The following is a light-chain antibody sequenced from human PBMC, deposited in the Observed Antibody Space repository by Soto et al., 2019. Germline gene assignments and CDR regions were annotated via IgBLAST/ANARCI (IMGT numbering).Light chain of an antibody. CDR2: GTS. CDR1: RSVNRSY. J-gene: IGKJ2*01. Sequence: ELVLTQSPGTLSLSPGERATLSCTASRSVNRSYLTWYQQKPGQAPRPLIYGTSSRATGIPDRFSGTGSGTDFTLTISRVEPEDFAVYYCQQYGNSPMYTFGQGTKLEIK. CDR3: QQYGNSPMYT. V-gene: IGKV3-20*01.